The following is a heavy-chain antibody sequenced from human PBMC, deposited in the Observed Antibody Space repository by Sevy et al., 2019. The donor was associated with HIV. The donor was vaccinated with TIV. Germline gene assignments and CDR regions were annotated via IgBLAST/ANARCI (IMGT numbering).Heavy chain of an antibody. CDR3: ARDGGYSYWGNFDY. V-gene: IGHV3-33*01. J-gene: IGHJ4*02. Sequence: GGSLRLSCAASGFTFSSYGMHWVRQAPGKGLEWVAVIWYDGSNKYYADSVKGRFTISRDNSKNTLYLQMNSLRAEDTVVYYCARDGGYSYWGNFDYWGQGTLVTVSS. CDR1: GFTFSSYG. CDR2: IWYDGSNK. D-gene: IGHD5-18*01.